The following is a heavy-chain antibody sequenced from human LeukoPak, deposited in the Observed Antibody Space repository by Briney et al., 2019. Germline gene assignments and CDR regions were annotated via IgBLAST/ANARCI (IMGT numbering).Heavy chain of an antibody. CDR2: IYYSGST. CDR1: GGSISSYY. V-gene: IGHV4-59*08. D-gene: IGHD4-17*01. Sequence: SETLSLTCTVSGGSISSYYWRWIRQPPGKGLEWIGYIYYSGSTNYNPSLKSRVTISVDTSKNQFSLKLSSVTAADTAVYYCARLLVPTTYFYYYYGMDVWGQGTTVTVSS. CDR3: ARLLVPTTYFYYYYGMDV. J-gene: IGHJ6*02.